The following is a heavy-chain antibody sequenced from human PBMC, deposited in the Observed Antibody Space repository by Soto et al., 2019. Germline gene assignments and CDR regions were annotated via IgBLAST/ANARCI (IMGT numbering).Heavy chain of an antibody. CDR1: GGTFNRHA. D-gene: IGHD1-26*01. CDR3: ARDRWEQAPPRYYYGMDV. V-gene: IGHV3-30*04. J-gene: IGHJ6*02. Sequence: GGSLRLSCAVSGGTFNRHAINWVRQAPGKGLEWVAVISFDGKNKYYGDSVEGRFTVSRENFNNTVYLQMNSLRGEDTAVYFCARDRWEQAPPRYYYGMDVWGQGTTVTVSS. CDR2: ISFDGKNK.